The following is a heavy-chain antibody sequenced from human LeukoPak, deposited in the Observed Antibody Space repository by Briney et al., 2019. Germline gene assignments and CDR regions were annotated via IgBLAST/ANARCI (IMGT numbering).Heavy chain of an antibody. D-gene: IGHD2-15*01. J-gene: IGHJ4*02. V-gene: IGHV3-7*01. Sequence: PGGSLRLSCAASGFTFSDYYMSWIRQAPGKGLEWVANIKEDGSDKNYVVSMEGRFTISRDNAKNSLYLQMNSVRVEDTAVYYCATDAAYGYDRFDHWGQGTQVTVSS. CDR1: GFTFSDYY. CDR2: IKEDGSDK. CDR3: ATDAAYGYDRFDH.